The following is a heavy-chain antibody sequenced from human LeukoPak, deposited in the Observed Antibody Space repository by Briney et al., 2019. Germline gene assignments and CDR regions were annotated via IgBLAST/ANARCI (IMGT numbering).Heavy chain of an antibody. V-gene: IGHV1-69*04. CDR1: GGTFSSYA. CDR3: ARDLWSIAVAGTGQTGDY. D-gene: IGHD6-19*01. CDR2: IIPILGIA. Sequence: SVKVSCKASGGTFSSYAISWVRQAPGQGLEWMGRIIPILGIANYAQKFQGRVTISADKSTSTAYMELSSLRSEDTAVYYCARDLWSIAVAGTGQTGDYWGQGTLVTVSS. J-gene: IGHJ4*02.